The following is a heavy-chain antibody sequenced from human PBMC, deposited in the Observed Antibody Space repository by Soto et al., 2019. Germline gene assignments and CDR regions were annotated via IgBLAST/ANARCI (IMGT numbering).Heavy chain of an antibody. CDR3: AKLPGRYCSSTSCYEGVDY. Sequence: QVQLVESGGGVVQPGRSLRLSCAASGFTFSSYGMHWVRQAPGKGLEWVAVISYDGSNKYYADSVKGRFTISRDNSKNTLYLQMNRLRAEDTAVYYCAKLPGRYCSSTSCYEGVDYWGQGTLVTVSS. CDR1: GFTFSSYG. CDR2: ISYDGSNK. D-gene: IGHD2-2*01. J-gene: IGHJ4*02. V-gene: IGHV3-30*18.